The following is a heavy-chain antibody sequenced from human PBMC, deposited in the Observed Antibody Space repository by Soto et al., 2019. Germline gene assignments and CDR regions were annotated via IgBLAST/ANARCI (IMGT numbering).Heavy chain of an antibody. J-gene: IGHJ5*02. D-gene: IGHD6-19*01. V-gene: IGHV3-23*01. CDR1: GFTFSRYA. Sequence: GGSLRLSCAASGFTFSRYAMSWVRQAPGKGLEWVSAISGSGGSTYYADSVKGRFTISRDNSKNTLYLQMNSLRAEDTAVYYCAKAALSGWYRSNWFDPWGQGTLVTVSS. CDR2: ISGSGGST. CDR3: AKAALSGWYRSNWFDP.